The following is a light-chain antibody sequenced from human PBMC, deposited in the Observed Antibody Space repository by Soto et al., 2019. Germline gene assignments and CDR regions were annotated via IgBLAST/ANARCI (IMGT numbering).Light chain of an antibody. CDR2: DVS. CDR3: SSYTSSISLYD. CDR1: SSGVGGYNY. Sequence: QSVLTQPASVSWSPGQSITISCTGTSSGVGGYNYVSWYQQHPGKAPKLMIYDVSNRPSGVSNRFSGSKSGNTASLTISGLQAEDEADYYCSSYTSSISLYDSGTGTKVTVL. J-gene: IGLJ1*01. V-gene: IGLV2-14*01.